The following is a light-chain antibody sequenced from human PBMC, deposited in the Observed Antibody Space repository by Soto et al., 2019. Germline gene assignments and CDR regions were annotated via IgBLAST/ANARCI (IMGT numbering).Light chain of an antibody. CDR3: QHYNNWPPWT. V-gene: IGKV3-15*01. J-gene: IGKJ1*01. CDR1: QSVSSN. CDR2: GAS. Sequence: EIEMTQSPATLSLSPGERATLYCWASQSVSSNLAWYQQKPGQAPRRLIYGASTRVTGVPARFSGSGSGTEFILIISSLQSEDFAVYYCQHYNNWPPWTFGQGTKVDLK.